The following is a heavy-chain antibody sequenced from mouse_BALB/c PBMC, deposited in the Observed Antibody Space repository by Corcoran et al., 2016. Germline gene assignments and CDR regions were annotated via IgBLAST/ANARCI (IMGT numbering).Heavy chain of an antibody. CDR2: INTHSGVP. CDR1: GYTFTTAG. CDR3: ARRSTATYYAMDY. Sequence: QIQLVQSGPELKKPGETVRISCKASGYTFTTAGMQWVQKMPGKGLKWIGWINTHSGVPKYAEDFKGRFAFSLETSASTAYLQISNLKNEDTATYFCARRSTATYYAMDYWGQGTSVTVSS. V-gene: IGHV9-4*02. D-gene: IGHD1-2*01. J-gene: IGHJ4*01.